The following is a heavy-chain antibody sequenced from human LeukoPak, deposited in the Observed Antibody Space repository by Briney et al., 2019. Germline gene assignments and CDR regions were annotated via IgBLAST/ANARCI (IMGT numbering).Heavy chain of an antibody. D-gene: IGHD3-22*01. J-gene: IGHJ4*02. Sequence: GGSLRLSCAASGFTFDDYAMHWVRQAPGKGLEWVSGISWNSGSIGYADSVKGRFTISRDNAKNSLYLQMNSLRAEDTAVYYCARARYYDSSGYYFDYWGQGTLVTVSS. CDR2: ISWNSGSI. CDR1: GFTFDDYA. CDR3: ARARYYDSSGYYFDY. V-gene: IGHV3-9*01.